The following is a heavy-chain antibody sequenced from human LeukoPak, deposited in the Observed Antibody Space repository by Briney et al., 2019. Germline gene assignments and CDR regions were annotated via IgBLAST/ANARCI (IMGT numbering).Heavy chain of an antibody. J-gene: IGHJ5*02. CDR3: TRRIAVAGDNWFDP. V-gene: IGHV3-73*01. CDR2: IRSKANSYAT. CDR1: GFTISGSA. Sequence: GGSLRLSCAASGFTISGSAMHWVSQACGKGLEWVGRIRSKANSYATAYAASVKGRFTISRDDSKNTAYLQMNSLKTEDTAVYCCTRRIAVAGDNWFDPWGQGTLLTVSS. D-gene: IGHD6-19*01.